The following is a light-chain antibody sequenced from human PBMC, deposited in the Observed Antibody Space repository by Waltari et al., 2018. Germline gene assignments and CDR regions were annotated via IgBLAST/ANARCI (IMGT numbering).Light chain of an antibody. CDR1: QSVSRF. J-gene: IGKJ1*01. V-gene: IGKV3-20*01. CDR2: DAS. CDR3: QKYVSLPAT. Sequence: EIVLTQSPGTLSLSPGASATLSCRASQSVSRFLAWYQQKPGQAPRLLIYDASTRATGIPDRFSGSGSGTDFSLTISRLEPEDFAVYYCQKYVSLPATFGQGTKVEIK.